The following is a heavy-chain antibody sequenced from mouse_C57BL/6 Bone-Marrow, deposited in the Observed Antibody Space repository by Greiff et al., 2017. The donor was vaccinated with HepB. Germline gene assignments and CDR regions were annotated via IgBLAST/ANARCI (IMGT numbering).Heavy chain of an antibody. CDR3: TVGMSNYDFDY. V-gene: IGHV6-3*01. CDR1: GFTFSNYW. CDR2: IRLKSDNYAT. D-gene: IGHD2-5*01. J-gene: IGHJ2*01. Sequence: EVKLMESGGGLVQPGGSMKLSCVASGFTFSNYWMNWVRQSPEKGLEWVAQIRLKSDNYATHYAESVKGRFTISRDDSKSSVYLQMNNLRAEDTGIYYCTVGMSNYDFDYWGQGTTLTVSS.